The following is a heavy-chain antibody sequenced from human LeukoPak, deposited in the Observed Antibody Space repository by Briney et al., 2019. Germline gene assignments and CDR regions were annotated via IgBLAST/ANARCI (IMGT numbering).Heavy chain of an antibody. CDR1: GGSISSSSYY. CDR2: IYHSGST. V-gene: IGHV4-39*07. Sequence: SETLSLTCTVSGGSISSSSYYWGWIRQPPGKGLEWIGEIYHSGSTNYNPSLKSRVTISVDKSKNQFSLKLSSVTAADTAVCYCARRAGSGSTKVFDIWGQGTMVTVSS. CDR3: ARRAGSGSTKVFDI. D-gene: IGHD3-10*01. J-gene: IGHJ3*02.